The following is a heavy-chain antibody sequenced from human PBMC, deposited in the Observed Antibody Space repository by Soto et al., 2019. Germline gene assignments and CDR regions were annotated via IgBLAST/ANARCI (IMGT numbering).Heavy chain of an antibody. Sequence: QVQLVQSGAEVKKPGSSLKVSCRASGGTFSSLGISWVRQGPRQGLEWLGGFIAMFGTANYPLKFQGRVTLSANDSTSTAYMELSSLTSEDTAMYFCARDRSGPGNWNYDTFDLWGQGTMVTVSS. CDR3: ARDRSGPGNWNYDTFDL. CDR1: GGTFSSLG. J-gene: IGHJ3*01. D-gene: IGHD1-7*01. V-gene: IGHV1-69*01. CDR2: FIAMFGTA.